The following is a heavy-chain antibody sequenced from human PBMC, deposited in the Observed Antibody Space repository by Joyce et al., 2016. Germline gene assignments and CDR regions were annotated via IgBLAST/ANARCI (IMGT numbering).Heavy chain of an antibody. V-gene: IGHV3-48*02. D-gene: IGHD4-23*01. CDR2: ITSTSRTT. CDR1: GFSFSDFS. Sequence: EVQLVESGGGLVQPGGSLRLSCAASGFSFSDFSMNWVRQSPGKGLEWISYITSTSRTTDYEDSVKGRFAISRDNGNNSLFLQMNSLRDEDTAVYYCARPRDSGGHSWVGFDIWGQGTVVTVSS. J-gene: IGHJ3*02. CDR3: ARPRDSGGHSWVGFDI.